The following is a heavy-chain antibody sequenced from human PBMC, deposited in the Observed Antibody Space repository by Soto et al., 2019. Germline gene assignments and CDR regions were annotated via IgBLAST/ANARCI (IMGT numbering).Heavy chain of an antibody. D-gene: IGHD3-10*01. CDR1: GFTFSDFG. V-gene: IGHV3-30*18. J-gene: IGHJ6*02. CDR2: ISEDAESD. Sequence: GGSLRLSCVASGFTFSDFGMHWVRQGPGKGLEWLAVISEDAESDFHADSVKGRFTVSRDNFKETLYLQMNSLTTDDSGVYFCAKAPFRRPYYFYGMDVWGQGTTVTVSS. CDR3: AKAPFRRPYYFYGMDV.